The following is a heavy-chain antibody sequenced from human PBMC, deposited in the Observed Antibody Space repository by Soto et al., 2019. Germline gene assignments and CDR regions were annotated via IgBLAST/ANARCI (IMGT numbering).Heavy chain of an antibody. J-gene: IGHJ6*02. Sequence: SETLSLTCAVYGGSFSAYYWSWIRQPPGKGLEWIGYIYYSGSTYYNPSLKSRVTISVDTSKNQFSLKLSSVTAADTAVYYCAGENRLYYYYGMDVWGQGTTVT. CDR1: GGSFSAYY. V-gene: IGHV4-30-4*01. CDR2: IYYSGST. CDR3: AGENRLYYYYGMDV.